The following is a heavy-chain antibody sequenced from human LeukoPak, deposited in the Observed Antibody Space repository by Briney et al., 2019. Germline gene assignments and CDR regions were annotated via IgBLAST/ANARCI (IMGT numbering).Heavy chain of an antibody. D-gene: IGHD6-13*01. J-gene: IGHJ5*02. CDR2: IYHSGST. CDR1: GGSISSSNW. Sequence: PSETLSLTCAVSGGSISSSNWWSWVRQPPGKGLEWIGEIYHSGSTNYNPSLKSRVTISVDTSKNQFSLKLSSVTAADTAVYYCARNIAAAGNNWFDPWGQGTLVTVSS. CDR3: ARNIAAAGNNWFDP. V-gene: IGHV4-4*02.